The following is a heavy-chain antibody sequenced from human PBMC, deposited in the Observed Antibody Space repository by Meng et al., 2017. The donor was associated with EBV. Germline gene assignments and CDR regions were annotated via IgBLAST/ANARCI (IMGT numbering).Heavy chain of an antibody. CDR2: FLPRLGAP. V-gene: IGHV1-69*01. Sequence: QVHVVHAAAEVKTPRSSVKVSCKTSGGPFRYYAISWVRQAPGQGLEWLGGFLPRLGAPNYAQKFHGRVKITADESTSTHYMDLSSLRSEDTAIYYCASESGRGYTPDYWGQGTLVTVSS. CDR1: GGPFRYYA. CDR3: ASESGRGYTPDY. J-gene: IGHJ4*02. D-gene: IGHD3-10*01.